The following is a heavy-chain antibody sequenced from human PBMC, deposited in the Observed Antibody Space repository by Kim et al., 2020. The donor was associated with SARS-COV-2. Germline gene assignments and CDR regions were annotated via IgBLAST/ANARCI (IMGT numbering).Heavy chain of an antibody. V-gene: IGHV3-33*05. CDR3: ARDQSDGYNSNWFDP. J-gene: IGHJ5*02. D-gene: IGHD5-12*01. CDR2: ISYDGSNK. Sequence: GGSLRLSCAASGFTFSSYGMHWVRQAPGKVLEWVAAISYDGSNKYYADSVKGRFTISRDNSKNTLYLQMNSLRAEDTAVYYCARDQSDGYNSNWFDPWGQGTLVTVSS. CDR1: GFTFSSYG.